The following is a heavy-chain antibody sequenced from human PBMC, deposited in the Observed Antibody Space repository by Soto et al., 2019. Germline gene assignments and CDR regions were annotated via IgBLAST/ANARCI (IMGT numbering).Heavy chain of an antibody. CDR1: GGPFSSYA. CDR3: ARAARPGYCSGGSCYSWFSVPFDP. CDR2: IIPIFGTA. D-gene: IGHD2-15*01. Sequence: SVKVSCKASGGPFSSYAISWVRQAPGQGLEWMGGIIPIFGTANYAQKFQGRVTITADKSTSTAYMELSSLRSEDTAVYYCARAARPGYCSGGSCYSWFSVPFDPWGQGTLVTVSS. J-gene: IGHJ5*02. V-gene: IGHV1-69*06.